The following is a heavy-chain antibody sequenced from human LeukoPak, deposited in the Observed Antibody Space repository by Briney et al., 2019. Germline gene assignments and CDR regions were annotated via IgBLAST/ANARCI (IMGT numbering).Heavy chain of an antibody. CDR3: ARDGLAVAGGAFDY. V-gene: IGHV4-38-2*02. J-gene: IGHJ4*02. CDR2: IYHSGST. Sequence: SDTLSLTCTVSGYSISSGYYWGWIRQPPGKGLERIGGIYHSGSTYYNPSRKSRVTISVGTYKNQFSLELSSVTAADTAVYYCARDGLAVAGGAFDYWGQGTLVSVSS. CDR1: GYSISSGYY. D-gene: IGHD6-19*01.